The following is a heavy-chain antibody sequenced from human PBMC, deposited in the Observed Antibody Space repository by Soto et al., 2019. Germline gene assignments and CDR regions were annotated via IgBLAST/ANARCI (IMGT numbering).Heavy chain of an antibody. J-gene: IGHJ4*02. CDR2: IYRDGST. V-gene: IGHV4-39*02. Sequence: SDSLEIGCTVCGGSMCSTFFYWAWIRRPPGKGLEWIGSIYRDGSTYYSPSLKSRVTISLDTSNNRFSLKLSSVTAADTAVYFCGKVLIGATRHTDVDSWGQGTLVTVYS. CDR1: GGSMCSTFFY. D-gene: IGHD2-15*01. CDR3: GKVLIGATRHTDVDS.